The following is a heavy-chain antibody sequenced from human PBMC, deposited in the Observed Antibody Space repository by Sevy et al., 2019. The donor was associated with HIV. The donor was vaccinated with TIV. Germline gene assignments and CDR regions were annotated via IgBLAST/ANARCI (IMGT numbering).Heavy chain of an antibody. V-gene: IGHV3-48*01. J-gene: IGHJ4*02. D-gene: IGHD6-19*01. CDR2: ISGSSSTI. Sequence: GGSLRLSCAASGFTFSSYSMNWVRQPPGKGLEWVSYISGSSSTIYYADSVKGRFTISRDNAKNSLYLQMNSLRADDTAVYYCARDPIAVAGTLNYFDYWGQGTLVIVSS. CDR1: GFTFSSYS. CDR3: ARDPIAVAGTLNYFDY.